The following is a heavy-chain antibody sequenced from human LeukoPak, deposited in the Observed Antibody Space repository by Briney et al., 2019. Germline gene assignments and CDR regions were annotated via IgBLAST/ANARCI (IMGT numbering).Heavy chain of an antibody. J-gene: IGHJ4*02. CDR2: ISGSGAGT. CDR1: GFTFSSYA. V-gene: IGHV3-23*01. D-gene: IGHD3-10*01. Sequence: GGSLRLSCAASGFTFSSYAMSWVRQAPGKGREWVSTISGSGAGTYYADSVKGRFTISRDNPKNTLYLQMNSLRAEDTAIYYCAKGTRGSGTSYNDDYWGQGTLVTVSS. CDR3: AKGTRGSGTSYNDDY.